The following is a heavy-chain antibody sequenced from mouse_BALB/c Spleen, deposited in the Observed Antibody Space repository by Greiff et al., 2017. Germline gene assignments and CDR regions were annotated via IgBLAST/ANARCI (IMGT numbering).Heavy chain of an antibody. CDR3: ARDHYDYDGSFAY. V-gene: IGHV5-9-4*01. Sequence: EVQGVESGGGLVKPGGSLKLSCAASGFTFSSYAMSWVRQSPEKRLEWVAEISSGGSYTYYPDTVTGRFTISRDNAKNTLYLEMSSLRSEDTAMYYCARDHYDYDGSFAYWGQGTLVTVSA. CDR2: ISSGGSYT. J-gene: IGHJ3*01. CDR1: GFTFSSYA. D-gene: IGHD2-4*01.